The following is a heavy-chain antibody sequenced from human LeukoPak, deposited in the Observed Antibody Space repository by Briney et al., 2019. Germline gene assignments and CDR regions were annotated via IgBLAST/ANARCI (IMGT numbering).Heavy chain of an antibody. Sequence: SETLALTCTVSGGSIRGYYWSWIRQPPGKGLEWLGYIHDSGTTNYNPSLKSRVSMLLDTPQNQFYLRLTSVTAADTAVYYCARVGDWNDLVYWGQGALVTVSS. CDR2: IHDSGTT. V-gene: IGHV4-59*01. D-gene: IGHD1-1*01. CDR3: ARVGDWNDLVY. CDR1: GGSIRGYY. J-gene: IGHJ4*02.